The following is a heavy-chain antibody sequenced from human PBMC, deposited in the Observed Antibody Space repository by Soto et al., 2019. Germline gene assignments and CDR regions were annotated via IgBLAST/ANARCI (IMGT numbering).Heavy chain of an antibody. Sequence: PGGSLRLSCEASGLTFSDYTMNWVRQVPGKGLEWVSGICGTGVGIHYADSVRGSFTVSRDNSKNTVYLQMGSLRPEDMAVYYCARRARPDFYYMDVWGKGTTVTVSS. D-gene: IGHD6-6*01. V-gene: IGHV3-23*01. J-gene: IGHJ6*03. CDR3: ARRARPDFYYMDV. CDR1: GLTFSDYT. CDR2: ICGTGVGI.